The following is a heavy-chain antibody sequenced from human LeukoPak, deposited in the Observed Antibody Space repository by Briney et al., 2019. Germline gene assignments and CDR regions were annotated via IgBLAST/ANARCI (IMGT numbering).Heavy chain of an antibody. D-gene: IGHD3-3*01. J-gene: IGHJ6*03. V-gene: IGHV1-8*01. CDR1: GYTFTSYD. Sequence: ASVKVSCKASGYTFTSYDINCVRQATGQGLEWMGRMSPNSGDSVYAQKFQGRVTMTTNTSIITAYMEVSSLRSEDTAVYYCARGGSTIFGVGEPNYMDVWGKGTTVTVSS. CDR2: MSPNSGDS. CDR3: ARGGSTIFGVGEPNYMDV.